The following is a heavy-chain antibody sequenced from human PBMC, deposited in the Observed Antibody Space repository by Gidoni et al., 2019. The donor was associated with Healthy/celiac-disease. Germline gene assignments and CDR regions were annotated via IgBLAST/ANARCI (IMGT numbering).Heavy chain of an antibody. J-gene: IGHJ4*02. CDR3: ARGWGVFDY. CDR1: GFTFSSYW. CDR2: IKQDGSEK. D-gene: IGHD3-16*01. Sequence: EVQLVESGGGLVQPGGSLRLSCAAYGFTFSSYWMSWVRKAPGKGLEWVANIKQDGSEKYYVDAVKGLFTIYRDNAKNSLCLQMNSLRAEDTAVYYCARGWGVFDYWGQGTLVTVSS. V-gene: IGHV3-7*03.